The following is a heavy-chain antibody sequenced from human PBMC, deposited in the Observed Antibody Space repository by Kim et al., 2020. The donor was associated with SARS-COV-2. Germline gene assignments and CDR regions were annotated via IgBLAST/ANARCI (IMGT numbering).Heavy chain of an antibody. D-gene: IGHD5-12*01. J-gene: IGHJ6*02. Sequence: VKGRFTISRDNAKNSLYLQMNSLRAEDTAVYYCAREGYSGYDVYYYGMDVWGQGTTVTVSS. CDR3: AREGYSGYDVYYYGMDV. V-gene: IGHV3-21*01.